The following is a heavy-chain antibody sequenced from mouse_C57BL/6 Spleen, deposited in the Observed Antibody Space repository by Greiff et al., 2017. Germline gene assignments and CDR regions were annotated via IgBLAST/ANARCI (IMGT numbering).Heavy chain of an antibody. CDR1: GFTFTDYY. J-gene: IGHJ4*01. Sequence: EVKLVESGGGLVQPGGSLSLSCAASGFTFTDYYMSWVRQPPGKALEWLGFISNKANGYTTEYSASVKGRFTISRDNSHSILYLQMNALRAEDRASYYCARSPRSSLTYYAMDYWGQGTSVTVSS. CDR2: ISNKANGYTT. D-gene: IGHD1-1*01. CDR3: ARSPRSSLTYYAMDY. V-gene: IGHV7-3*01.